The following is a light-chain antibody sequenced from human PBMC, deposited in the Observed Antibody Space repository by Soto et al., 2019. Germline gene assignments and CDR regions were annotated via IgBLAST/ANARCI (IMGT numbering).Light chain of an antibody. Sequence: QSALTQPASVSGSPGQSITISCTGTSSDVGSYNLVSWYQQHPGKAPKLMIYEGSKRPSGVSNRFSGSKSGNTASLTISGLQAEDEAGYYCCSYAGSSTYVYVVFGGGTKLTVL. CDR3: CSYAGSSTYVYVV. J-gene: IGLJ2*01. CDR1: SSDVGSYNL. CDR2: EGS. V-gene: IGLV2-23*01.